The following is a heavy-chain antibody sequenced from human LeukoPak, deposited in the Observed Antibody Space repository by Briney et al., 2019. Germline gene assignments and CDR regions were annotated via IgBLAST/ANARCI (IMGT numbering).Heavy chain of an antibody. CDR1: GGSFSGYY. Sequence: SETLSLTCAVYGGSFSGYYWSWIRQPPGKGLEWIGEIYHSGSTNYNPSLKSRVTISVDTSKNQFSLKLSSVTAADTAVYYCARGKRRAMVRGVITNWFDPWGQGTLVTVSS. V-gene: IGHV4-34*01. J-gene: IGHJ5*02. D-gene: IGHD3-10*01. CDR3: ARGKRRAMVRGVITNWFDP. CDR2: IYHSGST.